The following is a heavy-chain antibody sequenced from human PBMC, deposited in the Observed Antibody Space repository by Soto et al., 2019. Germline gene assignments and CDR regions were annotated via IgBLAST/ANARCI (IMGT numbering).Heavy chain of an antibody. Sequence: SENLSLTSTVSGGSISSYYWSWIRQPPGKGLEWIGYIYYSGSTNYNPSLKSRVTISVDTSKNQFSLKLSSVTAADTAVYYCARAPGGPYDVFDIWGQGTMVTVSS. J-gene: IGHJ3*02. D-gene: IGHD2-8*02. CDR1: GGSISSYY. CDR3: ARAPGGPYDVFDI. CDR2: IYYSGST. V-gene: IGHV4-59*01.